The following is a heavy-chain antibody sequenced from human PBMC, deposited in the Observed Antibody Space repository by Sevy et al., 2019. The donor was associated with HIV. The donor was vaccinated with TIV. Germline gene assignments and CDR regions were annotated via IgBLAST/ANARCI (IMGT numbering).Heavy chain of an antibody. Sequence: GGSLRLSCAASGFTFSSYEMNWVRQAPGKGLEWVSYISSSGSTIYYADSVKGRFTISRDNAKNSLYLQMNSLRAEVTAVYYCARKWHYYCSSTSCARIAAAGTTWYFDLWGRGTLVTVSS. CDR2: ISSSGSTI. D-gene: IGHD2-2*01. CDR1: GFTFSSYE. CDR3: ARKWHYYCSSTSCARIAAAGTTWYFDL. V-gene: IGHV3-48*03. J-gene: IGHJ2*01.